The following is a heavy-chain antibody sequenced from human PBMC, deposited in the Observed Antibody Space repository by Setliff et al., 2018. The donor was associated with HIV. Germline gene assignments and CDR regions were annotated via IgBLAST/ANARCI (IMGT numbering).Heavy chain of an antibody. Sequence: PSETLSLTCIVSGGSIRSYYWSWIRQSPGKGLEWIGYISDSGNTKYNPSLKSRVTISIDTSKSQISLKLTSVTAADTAMYYCASEAWTSYRSSSGYYYYYMDVWGKGTTVTVSS. V-gene: IGHV4-59*01. D-gene: IGHD6-6*01. CDR1: GGSIRSYY. CDR2: ISDSGNT. CDR3: ASEAWTSYRSSSGYYYYYMDV. J-gene: IGHJ6*03.